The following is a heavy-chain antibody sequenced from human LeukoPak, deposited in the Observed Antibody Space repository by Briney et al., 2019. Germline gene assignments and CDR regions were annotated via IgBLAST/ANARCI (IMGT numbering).Heavy chain of an antibody. Sequence: GGSLRLSCAASGLTVSDNYMTWVRQSPGKGLEWVSVIYSGGSTYDADSVKGRCTISRDNSKNTLYLQMNTLRAEDTAVYFCARVYGSGTQVPYYFDYWGRGTVVTVSS. D-gene: IGHD3-10*01. CDR1: GLTVSDNY. V-gene: IGHV3-66*01. CDR2: IYSGGST. CDR3: ARVYGSGTQVPYYFDY. J-gene: IGHJ4*02.